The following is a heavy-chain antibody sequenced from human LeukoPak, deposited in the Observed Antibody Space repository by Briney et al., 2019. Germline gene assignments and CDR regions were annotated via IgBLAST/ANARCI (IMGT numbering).Heavy chain of an antibody. Sequence: PGESLKISCKASGYTFTNYWIGWVRHTPGKGLEWMGIIHPGDSDTRYRTSFQGQVTMSVDEPTSTAYLHWTSLKASDTAIYYCARHAGYCTGGKCYSFYYFDYWGQGTLVTVSS. J-gene: IGHJ4*02. CDR1: GYTFTNYW. D-gene: IGHD2-15*01. CDR3: ARHAGYCTGGKCYSFYYFDY. V-gene: IGHV5-51*04. CDR2: IHPGDSDT.